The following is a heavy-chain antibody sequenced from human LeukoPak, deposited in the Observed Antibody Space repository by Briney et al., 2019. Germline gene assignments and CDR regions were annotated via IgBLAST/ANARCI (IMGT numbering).Heavy chain of an antibody. J-gene: IGHJ4*02. CDR2: IYWDDEK. CDR3: AHTRHLLSPLNDYTVPLN. V-gene: IGHV2-5*02. D-gene: IGHD2-2*02. Sequence: SGPTLVKPTQTLTLTCTFSGFSLTTSGVGVGWIRQPPGKALEFLALIYWDDEKRYSPSLKSRLTITKDTSKNQVFLTMTNMDPVDTATYYCAHTRHLLSPLNDYTVPLNWGQGTLVTVSS. CDR1: GFSLTTSGVG.